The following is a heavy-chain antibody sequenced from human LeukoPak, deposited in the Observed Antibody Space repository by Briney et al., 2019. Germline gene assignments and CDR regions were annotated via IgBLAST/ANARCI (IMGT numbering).Heavy chain of an antibody. Sequence: ASVKVSCKASGGTFSSYAISWVRQAPGQGLEWMGRIIPIFGTANYAQKFQGRVTITTGESTSTAYMELSSLRSEDTAVYYCARVGSLSIFDAFDIWGQGTMVTVSS. CDR3: ARVGSLSIFDAFDI. D-gene: IGHD3-9*01. J-gene: IGHJ3*02. CDR1: GGTFSSYA. V-gene: IGHV1-69*05. CDR2: IIPIFGTA.